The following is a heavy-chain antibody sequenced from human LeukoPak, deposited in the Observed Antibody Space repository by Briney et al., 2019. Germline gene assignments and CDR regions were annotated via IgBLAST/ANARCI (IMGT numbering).Heavy chain of an antibody. CDR3: ARGSSAGFMDFDY. J-gene: IGHJ4*02. CDR1: GFTFSSYS. Sequence: GGSLRLSCAASGFTFSSYSMNWVRPAPGKGLEWVSSISSSSSYIYYADSVKGRFPISRENDQKSQYLQMNSLRAEDTAVYYCARGSSAGFMDFDYWGQGTLVTVSS. D-gene: IGHD6-25*01. V-gene: IGHV3-21*01. CDR2: ISSSSSYI.